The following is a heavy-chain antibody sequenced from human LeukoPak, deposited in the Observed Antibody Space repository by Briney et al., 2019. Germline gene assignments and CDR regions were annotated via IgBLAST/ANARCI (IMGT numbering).Heavy chain of an antibody. D-gene: IGHD3-16*02. CDR3: ARALGSYLSFDY. Sequence: ASVKVSCKASGGTFSSYAISWVRQAPGQGLEWMGGLIPIFGTANYAQKFQGRVTITADESTSTAYMELSSLRSEDTAVYYCARALGSYLSFDYWGQGTLVTVSS. J-gene: IGHJ4*02. CDR1: GGTFSSYA. V-gene: IGHV1-69*13. CDR2: LIPIFGTA.